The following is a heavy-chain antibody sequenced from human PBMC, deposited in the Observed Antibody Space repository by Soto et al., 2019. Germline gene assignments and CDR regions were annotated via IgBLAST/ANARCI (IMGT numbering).Heavy chain of an antibody. CDR3: AREYSNSREAFDI. D-gene: IGHD1-26*01. J-gene: IGHJ4*02. CDR2: IYNSGRT. V-gene: IGHV4-61*01. CDR1: GGSVNSDYYY. Sequence: QVKLQESGPGLVKPSETLSLTCTVSGGSVNSDYYYWTWIRQPPGKGLEWIGYIYNSGRTNYNPSLKSRVSISMDTSRNQFSLKLTSVTAAHTAVFYRAREYSNSREAFDIWGQGSLVTVSS.